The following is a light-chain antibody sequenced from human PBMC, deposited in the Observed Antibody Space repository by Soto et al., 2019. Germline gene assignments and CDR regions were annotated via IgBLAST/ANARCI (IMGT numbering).Light chain of an antibody. J-gene: IGKJ2*01. Sequence: DIVMTQSPEYLAVSLGERATINCKSSQNVLYSSNNRNLIAWYQQKPGQPPKLLIYWASPRESGVPDRFSGSGSVRDFTLTISSLQAEDVAVYYCQQYYSPPRYTFGQGTRLEIK. CDR3: QQYYSPPRYT. CDR2: WAS. CDR1: QNVLYSSNNRNL. V-gene: IGKV4-1*01.